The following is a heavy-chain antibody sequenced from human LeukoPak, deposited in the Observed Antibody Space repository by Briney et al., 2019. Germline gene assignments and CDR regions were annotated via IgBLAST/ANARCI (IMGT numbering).Heavy chain of an antibody. CDR2: IYYSGST. D-gene: IGHD5-18*01. Sequence: PSQTLSLTCTVSGGSISSGDYYWSWIRQPPGKGLEWIGYIYYSGSTYYNPSLKSRVTISVDTSKNQFSLKLSSVTATDTAVYYCAGGSTAIREGVDYWGQGTLVTVSS. CDR3: AGGSTAIREGVDY. V-gene: IGHV4-30-4*08. J-gene: IGHJ4*02. CDR1: GGSISSGDYY.